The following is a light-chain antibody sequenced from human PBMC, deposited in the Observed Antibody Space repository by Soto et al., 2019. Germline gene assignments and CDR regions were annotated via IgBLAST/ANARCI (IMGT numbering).Light chain of an antibody. J-gene: IGKJ4*01. CDR2: DAS. Sequence: EIVLTQSPATLSLSPGERATLSCRASQSVSSYLAWYQQKPGQAPRLLIYDASNRATGIPARFSGSGSGTDMSLTISSLEPEDFAVYYCQQRINWPPLTFGGGTKVEIK. CDR3: QQRINWPPLT. V-gene: IGKV3-11*01. CDR1: QSVSSY.